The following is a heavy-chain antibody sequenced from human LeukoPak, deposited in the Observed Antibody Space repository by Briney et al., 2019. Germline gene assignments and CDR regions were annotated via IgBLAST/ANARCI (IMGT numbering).Heavy chain of an antibody. J-gene: IGHJ3*02. V-gene: IGHV4-59*01. CDR3: ARDKDYFDSGGAFDI. CDR1: GGSISSYY. D-gene: IGHD3-22*01. CDR2: IYYSGST. Sequence: PSETLSLTCTVSGGSISSYYWSWIRQPPGKGLEWIGYIYYSGSTNYNPSLKSRVTMSVDTSKNQFSLKLSSVTAADTAVYYCARDKDYFDSGGAFDIWGHGTMVTVSS.